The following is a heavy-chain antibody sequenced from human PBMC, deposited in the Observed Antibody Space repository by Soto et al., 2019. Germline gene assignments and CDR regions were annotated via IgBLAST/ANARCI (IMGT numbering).Heavy chain of an antibody. Sequence: QVQLQESGPGLVKPSQTLSLTCTVSGGSISSGGYYWSWIRQHPGKGLEWIGYIYYSGSTYYNPSPKSRVTISVDTSKNQFSLKLSSVTAADTAVYYCARGYGDYGDDMDVWGKGTTVTVSS. CDR3: ARGYGDYGDDMDV. CDR1: GGSISSGGYY. CDR2: IYYSGST. V-gene: IGHV4-31*03. J-gene: IGHJ6*03. D-gene: IGHD4-17*01.